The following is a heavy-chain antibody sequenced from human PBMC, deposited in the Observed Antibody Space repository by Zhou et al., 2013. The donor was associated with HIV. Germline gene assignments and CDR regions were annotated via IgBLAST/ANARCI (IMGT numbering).Heavy chain of an antibody. CDR3: ARDRGGXVSGDELHEYFYYYMDV. D-gene: IGHD5-12*01. CDR1: GYIFTNYY. CDR2: INPSGGST. V-gene: IGHV1-46*01. Sequence: QVQLVQSGAEVKRPGASMRLSCKASGYIFTNYYMHWVRQAPGQGLEWMGIINPSGGSTSYAQKFQGRVTMTRDTSTSTVYMDLSSLRSEDTAMYYCARDRGGXVSGDELHEYFYYYMDVWGKGTTVTVSS. J-gene: IGHJ6*03.